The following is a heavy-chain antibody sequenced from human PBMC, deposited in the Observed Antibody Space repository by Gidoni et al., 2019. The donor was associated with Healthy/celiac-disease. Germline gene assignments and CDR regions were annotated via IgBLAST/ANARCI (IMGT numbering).Heavy chain of an antibody. CDR1: GFTFSSYS. CDR2: ISSSSSTI. J-gene: IGHJ5*02. CDR3: ARGQTGWFDP. Sequence: EVQLVESGGGLVQPGGSLRLSCAASGFTFSSYSMNWVRQAPGQGLAWVSYISSSSSTIYHADSVKGRFTISRDNAKNSLYLQMNSLRAEDTAVYYCARGQTGWFDPWGQGTLVTVSS. V-gene: IGHV3-48*01.